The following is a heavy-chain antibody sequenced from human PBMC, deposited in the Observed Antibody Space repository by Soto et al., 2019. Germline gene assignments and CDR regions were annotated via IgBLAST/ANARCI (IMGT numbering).Heavy chain of an antibody. J-gene: IGHJ5*02. D-gene: IGHD3-10*01. CDR1: GFTLSSHA. V-gene: IGHV3-23*01. CDR2: ISGSGGST. Sequence: GVSLRLSCAASGFTLSSHAMSCVRQAPGKGLEWVSAISGSGGSTYYADSVKGRFTISRDNSKNTLYLQMNSLRAEDTAVYYCASRHLWFGELTPWGQGTLVTVSS. CDR3: ASRHLWFGELTP.